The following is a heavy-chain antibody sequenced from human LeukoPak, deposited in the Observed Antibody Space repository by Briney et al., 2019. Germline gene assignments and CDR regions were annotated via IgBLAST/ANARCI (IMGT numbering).Heavy chain of an antibody. J-gene: IGHJ4*02. V-gene: IGHV3-23*01. CDR2: VSGSGYNT. CDR3: AKCLPLRSDEYAPFDS. D-gene: IGHD4-17*01. Sequence: PGGSLRLSCAASGFTFSNSAMNWVRQAPGKGPEWVSAVSGSGYNTYYADSVVGRFTISRDNSKNTLYLQMNSLRAEDTAVYYCAKCLPLRSDEYAPFDSCGQRNLVTVSS. CDR1: GFTFSNSA.